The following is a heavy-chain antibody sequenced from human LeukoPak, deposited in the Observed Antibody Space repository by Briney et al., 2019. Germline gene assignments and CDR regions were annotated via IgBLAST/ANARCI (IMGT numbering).Heavy chain of an antibody. J-gene: IGHJ3*02. D-gene: IGHD3-22*01. CDR1: GGSFIGYY. Sequence: SETLSLTCGVYGGSFIGYYWSWIRQPPGKGLEWIGEVSRSGSTNYNPSLKSRVTISVDTSKNQFSLKLSSVTAADTAVYYCARGRRITMIVVVIYGKYDAFDIWGQGTMVTVSS. V-gene: IGHV4-34*01. CDR2: VSRSGST. CDR3: ARGRRITMIVVVIYGKYDAFDI.